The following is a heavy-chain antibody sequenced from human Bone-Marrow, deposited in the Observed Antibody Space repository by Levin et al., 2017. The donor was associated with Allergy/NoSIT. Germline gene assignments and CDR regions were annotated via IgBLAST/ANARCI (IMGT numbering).Heavy chain of an antibody. Sequence: GEPLKISCAASGFTFSSFWMSWVRQAPGKGLEWVANIKQDGSEQYYLDSVRGRFTISRDNAENSLYLQMNSLRVEDTAVYYCAKTSRNSMDPDYWGQGTLVTVSS. CDR2: IKQDGSEQ. V-gene: IGHV3-7*01. D-gene: IGHD1-1*01. J-gene: IGHJ4*02. CDR1: GFTFSSFW. CDR3: AKTSRNSMDPDY.